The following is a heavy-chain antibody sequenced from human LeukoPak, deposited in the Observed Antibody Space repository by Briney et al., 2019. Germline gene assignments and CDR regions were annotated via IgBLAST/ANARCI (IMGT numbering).Heavy chain of an antibody. CDR3: ARDQQYSPGYVH. D-gene: IGHD2-8*02. J-gene: IGHJ4*02. V-gene: IGHV1-46*01. CDR1: GYTFTSYY. CDR2: INPNAGST. Sequence: ASVKVSCKASGYTFTSYYMHWVRQAPGQGLEWMGIINPNAGSTTYAEKFQARVKMTSDTSTGTVYMELSRLRSEDTAVYFCARDQQYSPGYVHWGQGTLVTVSS.